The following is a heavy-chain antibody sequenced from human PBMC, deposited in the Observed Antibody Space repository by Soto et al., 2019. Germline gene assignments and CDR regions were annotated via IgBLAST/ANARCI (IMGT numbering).Heavy chain of an antibody. CDR1: GFTFSSYG. Sequence: GGSLRLSCAASGFTFSSYGMHWVRQAPGKGLEWVAVISYDGSNKYYADSVKGRFTISRDNSKNTLYLQMNSLRAEDTAVYYCAKPTHSYSSGWLTVFDYWGQGTLVTVSS. J-gene: IGHJ4*02. D-gene: IGHD6-19*01. CDR3: AKPTHSYSSGWLTVFDY. V-gene: IGHV3-30*18. CDR2: ISYDGSNK.